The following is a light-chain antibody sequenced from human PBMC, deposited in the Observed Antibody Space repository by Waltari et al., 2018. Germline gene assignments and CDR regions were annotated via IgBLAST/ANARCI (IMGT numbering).Light chain of an antibody. J-gene: IGKJ1*01. CDR3: QHYVRLPVS. Sequence: IVLTQSPGTLSLSPGENATLSCRASQSVSRSLAWYQQKPGQAPRLLIYGASSRATGVPDRFSGSGSGTDFSLTISRLEPEDFAVYYCQHYVRLPVSFGQGTKVEIK. V-gene: IGKV3-20*01. CDR1: QSVSRS. CDR2: GAS.